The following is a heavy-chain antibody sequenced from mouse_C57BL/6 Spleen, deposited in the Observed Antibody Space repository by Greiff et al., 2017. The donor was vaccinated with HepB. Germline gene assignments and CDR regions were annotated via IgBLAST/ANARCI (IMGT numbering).Heavy chain of an antibody. CDR3: TVVATYWYFDV. V-gene: IGHV1-55*01. Sequence: QVQLQQPGAELVKPGASVKMSCKASGYTFTSYWITWVKQRPGQGLEWIGDIYPGSGSTNYNEKFKSKATLTVATSSSTAYMQLSSLTSEDSAVYYCTVVATYWYFDVWGTGTTVTVSS. J-gene: IGHJ1*03. CDR2: IYPGSGST. D-gene: IGHD1-1*01. CDR1: GYTFTSYW.